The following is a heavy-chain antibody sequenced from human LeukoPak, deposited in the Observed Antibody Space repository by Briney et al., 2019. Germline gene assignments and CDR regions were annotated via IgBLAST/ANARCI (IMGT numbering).Heavy chain of an antibody. J-gene: IGHJ4*02. CDR1: GFTFSMYP. V-gene: IGHV3-23*01. D-gene: IGHD1-20*01. Sequence: GGSLRLSCAASGFTFSMYPMSWVRQAPGKGLEWVSSVSGSGVHTYYADSVKGRFTVSRDNSKNTLYLQMKSLRAEDTAVYYCAKGYSNNWYFFDYWGQGTLVTVSS. CDR2: VSGSGVHT. CDR3: AKGYSNNWYFFDY.